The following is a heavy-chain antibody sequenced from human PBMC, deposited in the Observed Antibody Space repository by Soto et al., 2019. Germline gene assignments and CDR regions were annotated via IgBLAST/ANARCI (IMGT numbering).Heavy chain of an antibody. V-gene: IGHV4-59*01. J-gene: IGHJ6*02. CDR3: ARGEDAFFYYGLDV. Sequence: AETLSLTCSVSGGSITSSYWSWIRRPPGKGLEWIAYIYDTGISGYTPSTSYNPSLKSRVTMSVDTSKSQFSLKLTSVTAADAAVYYCARGEDAFFYYGLDVWGQGITVTVSS. CDR1: GGSITSSY. CDR2: IYDTGISGYTPST.